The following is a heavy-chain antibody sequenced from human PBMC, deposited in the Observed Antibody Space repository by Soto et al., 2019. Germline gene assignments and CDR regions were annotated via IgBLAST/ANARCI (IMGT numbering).Heavy chain of an antibody. D-gene: IGHD2-21*01. CDR3: ARSLLQGDF. CDR2: INPNGGST. J-gene: IGHJ4*02. CDR1: GYTFIHYY. V-gene: IGHV1-46*01. Sequence: QVQLVQSGAEVKKPGASVKVSCKASGYTFIHYYIHWVRQAPGQGLEWMAIINPNGGSTNYAQKFRGRVTVTSDTSTTPVSMELNSLGSADTAVYFCARSLLQGDFWGQGTLVPVSS.